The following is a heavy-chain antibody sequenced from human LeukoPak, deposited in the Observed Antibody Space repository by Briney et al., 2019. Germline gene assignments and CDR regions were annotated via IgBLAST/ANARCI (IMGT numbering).Heavy chain of an antibody. CDR3: AGGYSYGPPSIY. V-gene: IGHV4-59*01. J-gene: IGHJ4*02. CDR1: GDSISNYY. D-gene: IGHD5-18*01. Sequence: SETLSLTCTVSGDSISNYYWSWIRQPPGKGLEWIGYVFYSGSTNYNPSLKSRVTISVDTSKNQFSLKLSSATAADTAVYYCAGGYSYGPPSIYWGQGTLVTVSS. CDR2: VFYSGST.